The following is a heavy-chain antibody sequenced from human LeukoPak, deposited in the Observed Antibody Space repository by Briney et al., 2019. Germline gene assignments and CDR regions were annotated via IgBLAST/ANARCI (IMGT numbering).Heavy chain of an antibody. CDR2: IIPIFGIA. D-gene: IGHD2-2*01. J-gene: IGHJ4*02. V-gene: IGHV1-69*05. Sequence: ASVKVSCKASGGTFNSYAISWVRQAPGQGLEWMGGIIPIFGIANYAQKFQGRVTITTDESTSTAYMELSSLRSEDTAVYYCARGYCSSTTCSYPPFSNHFDYWGQGTLVTVSS. CDR3: ARGYCSSTTCSYPPFSNHFDY. CDR1: GGTFNSYA.